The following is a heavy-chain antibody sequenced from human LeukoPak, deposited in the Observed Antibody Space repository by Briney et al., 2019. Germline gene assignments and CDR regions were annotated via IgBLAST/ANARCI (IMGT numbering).Heavy chain of an antibody. CDR3: ANLGSSWYADY. Sequence: PGGSLRLSSAARGFTSSGYGAHTVRQGPGKRGEWVAVLSDVGGVIYTVESVRGRVTISRDNFKNTLYMQMNSVRDEETAVYYCANLGSSWYADYWGQGTLVTVSS. V-gene: IGHV3-30*18. D-gene: IGHD6-13*01. CDR2: LSDVGGVI. J-gene: IGHJ4*02. CDR1: GFTSSGYG.